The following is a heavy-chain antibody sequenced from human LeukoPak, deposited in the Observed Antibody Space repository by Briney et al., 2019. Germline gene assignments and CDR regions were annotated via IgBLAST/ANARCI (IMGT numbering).Heavy chain of an antibody. Sequence: PGGSLRLTCAASGFTFSSYAMSWVRQAPGKGLEWVSAISGNGGSTYYADSVKGRFTISRDNSKNTLYLQMNSLRAEDTAVYYCAKWSVSGRYAFDIWGQGTMVTVSS. D-gene: IGHD3-3*01. CDR3: AKWSVSGRYAFDI. CDR1: GFTFSSYA. J-gene: IGHJ3*02. V-gene: IGHV3-23*01. CDR2: ISGNGGST.